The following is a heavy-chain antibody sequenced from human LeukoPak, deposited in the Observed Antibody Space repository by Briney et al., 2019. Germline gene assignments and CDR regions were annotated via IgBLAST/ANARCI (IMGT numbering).Heavy chain of an antibody. D-gene: IGHD2-2*03. J-gene: IGHJ6*03. Sequence: SETLSLTCTVSGGSISSYYWSWLRQPPGKGLEWIGYIYYSGSTNYNPSLKSRVTISVDTSKNQFSLKLSSVTAADTAVYYYARGQVDIVVVPASYYYYMDVWGKGTTVTVSS. CDR3: ARGQVDIVVVPASYYYYMDV. V-gene: IGHV4-59*01. CDR2: IYYSGST. CDR1: GGSISSYY.